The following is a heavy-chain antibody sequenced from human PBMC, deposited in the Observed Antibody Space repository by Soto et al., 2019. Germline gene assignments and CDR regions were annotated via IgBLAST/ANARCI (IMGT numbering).Heavy chain of an antibody. CDR2: IYYSGST. V-gene: IGHV4-30-4*01. CDR1: GGSISSGDYY. D-gene: IGHD3-22*01. J-gene: IGHJ4*02. CDR3: TSLSRSGYYYVFDY. Sequence: PWETLSLTCTVSGGSISSGDYYWSWIRQPPGKGLEWIGYIYYSGSTYYNPSLKSRVTISVDTSKNQFSLKLSSVTAADTAVYYCTSLSRSGYYYVFDYWGQGTLVTVS.